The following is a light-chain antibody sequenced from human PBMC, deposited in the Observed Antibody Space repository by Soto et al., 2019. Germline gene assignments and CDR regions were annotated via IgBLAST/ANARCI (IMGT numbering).Light chain of an antibody. CDR2: DAS. V-gene: IGKV3-11*01. CDR3: QQRSNWPPMYT. Sequence: EIVLTQSPATLSLSPGERATLSCRASQSVSSYLAWYQQKPGQAPSLLIYDASNRATGIPARFSGSGSGTDFTLTISSLEPEDFAVYYCQQRSNWPPMYTFGQGTQLEIK. J-gene: IGKJ2*01. CDR1: QSVSSY.